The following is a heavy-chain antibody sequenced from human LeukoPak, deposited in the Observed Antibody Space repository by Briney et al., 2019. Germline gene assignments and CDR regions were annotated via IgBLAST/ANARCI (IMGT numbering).Heavy chain of an antibody. J-gene: IGHJ4*02. V-gene: IGHV3-48*01. CDR2: IRSATNTI. CDR1: GFSLTNHA. D-gene: IGHD3-16*01. CDR3: ARDRDYAFDY. Sequence: GGSLRLSCAVSGFSLTNHAVTWVRQAPGKGLEWISHIRSATNTIDYADSVKGRFSISGDDAKNSLYLQMNSLRAEDTAVYYCARDRDYAFDYWGPGTLVTVSS.